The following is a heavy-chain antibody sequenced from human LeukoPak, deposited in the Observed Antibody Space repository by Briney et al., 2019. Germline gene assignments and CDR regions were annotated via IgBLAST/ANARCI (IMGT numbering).Heavy chain of an antibody. D-gene: IGHD4-23*01. V-gene: IGHV1-8*03. CDR1: GYTFTSYD. J-gene: IGHJ3*02. Sequence: GASVKVSCKASGYTFTSYDINWVRQATGQGLEWMGWMNPNSGNTGYAQKFQGRVTITRNTSISTAYMELSSLRSEDTAVYYCAGGTRNGGNSGSAFDIWGQGTIVTVSS. CDR3: AGGTRNGGNSGSAFDI. CDR2: MNPNSGNT.